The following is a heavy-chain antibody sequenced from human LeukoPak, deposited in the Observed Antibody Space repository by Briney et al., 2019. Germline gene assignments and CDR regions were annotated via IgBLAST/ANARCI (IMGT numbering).Heavy chain of an antibody. CDR3: ARDPAGGGALDL. J-gene: IGHJ3*01. D-gene: IGHD3-10*01. CDR2: FYYSGST. CDR1: GGSISTYY. V-gene: IGHV4-59*01. Sequence: SETLSLTCTVSGGSISTYYWSWIRQPPGKGLEWIGYFYYSGSTNYNPSLKSQVTISVDTSKNQFSLNLISVTAADTAVYYCARDPAGGGALDLWGQGTMVTVSS.